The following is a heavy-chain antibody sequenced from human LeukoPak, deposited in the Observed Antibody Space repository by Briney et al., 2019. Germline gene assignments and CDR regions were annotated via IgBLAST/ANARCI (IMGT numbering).Heavy chain of an antibody. V-gene: IGHV4-34*12. Sequence: SETLSLTCAVYGGSFSGYYWNWIRQPPGKGLEWIGSVFYDRRTNYNPSLKSRATISVDTSKNHFSLELTSVTAADTAVYYCASERVVRGVMSDWGQGTRVTVSS. CDR1: GGSFSGYY. J-gene: IGHJ4*02. D-gene: IGHD3-10*01. CDR3: ASERVVRGVMSD. CDR2: VFYDRRT.